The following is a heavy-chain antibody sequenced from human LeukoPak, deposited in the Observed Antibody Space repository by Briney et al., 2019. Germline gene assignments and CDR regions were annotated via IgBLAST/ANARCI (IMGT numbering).Heavy chain of an antibody. J-gene: IGHJ4*02. Sequence: GGSLRLSCVTSGFTFSTYGMHWVRQSPGKGLEWVTFIRYDGSSKYYSDSVKGRFTISRDNSKNTLYLQMNSLRAEDTAVYYCAKPARVGAVDYWGQGTLVTVSS. D-gene: IGHD6-13*01. CDR2: IRYDGSSK. CDR1: GFTFSTYG. V-gene: IGHV3-30*02. CDR3: AKPARVGAVDY.